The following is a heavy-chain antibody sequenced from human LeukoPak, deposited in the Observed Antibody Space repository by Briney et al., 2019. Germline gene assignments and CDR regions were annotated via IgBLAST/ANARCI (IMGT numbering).Heavy chain of an antibody. Sequence: SVKVSCKASGGTFSSYAISWVRQAPGQGLEWMGGIIPIFGTANYAQKFQGRVTITTDESTSTAYMELSSLRSEDTAVYYCASERGGLGYCSSTSCSFDPWGQGTLVTVSS. CDR1: GGTFSSYA. D-gene: IGHD2-2*01. CDR3: ASERGGLGYCSSTSCSFDP. J-gene: IGHJ5*02. CDR2: IIPIFGTA. V-gene: IGHV1-69*05.